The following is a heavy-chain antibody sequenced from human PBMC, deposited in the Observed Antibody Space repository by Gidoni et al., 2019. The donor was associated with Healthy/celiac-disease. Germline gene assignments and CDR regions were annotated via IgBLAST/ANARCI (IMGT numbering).Heavy chain of an antibody. CDR3: AREWESSSWPIDY. CDR2: ISYDGSNK. V-gene: IGHV3-30*01. J-gene: IGHJ4*02. CDR1: GFPFSSYA. D-gene: IGHD6-13*01. Sequence: QVQLVESGGGVVQPGRSLRLSCAASGFPFSSYAMHWVRQAPGKGLEWVAVISYDGSNKYYADSVKGRFTISRDNSKNTLYLQMNSLRAEDTAVYYCAREWESSSWPIDYWGQGTLVTVSS.